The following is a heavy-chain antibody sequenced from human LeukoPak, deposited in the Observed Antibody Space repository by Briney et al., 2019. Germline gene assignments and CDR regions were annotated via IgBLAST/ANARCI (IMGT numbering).Heavy chain of an antibody. CDR2: FDPEDGET. Sequence: GASVKVSCKVSGYTLTELSMHWVRQAPGKGLEWMGGFDPEDGETIYAQKFQGRVTMTEDTSTDTAYMELSSLRSEDTAVYYCATRKEVRFLEWLTFDYWGQGTLVTVSS. J-gene: IGHJ4*02. D-gene: IGHD3-3*01. CDR3: ATRKEVRFLEWLTFDY. V-gene: IGHV1-24*01. CDR1: GYTLTELS.